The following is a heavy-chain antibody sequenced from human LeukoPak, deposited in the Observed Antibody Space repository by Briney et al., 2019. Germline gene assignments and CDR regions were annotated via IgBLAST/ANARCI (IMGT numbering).Heavy chain of an antibody. D-gene: IGHD3/OR15-3a*01. CDR2: IRDDGHTM. CDR1: GFTFSDYY. CDR3: VRDDFHAFDI. Sequence: GGSLRLSCAASGFTFSDYYMSWIRQAPGKGLEWLANIRDDGHTMAYADSVKGRFTISRDNAKNSLYLQMNSLRDEDTAVYYCVRDDFHAFDIWGQGTMVTVYS. V-gene: IGHV3-11*04. J-gene: IGHJ3*02.